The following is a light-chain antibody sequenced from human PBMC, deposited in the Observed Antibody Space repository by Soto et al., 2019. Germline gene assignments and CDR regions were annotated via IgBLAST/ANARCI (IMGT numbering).Light chain of an antibody. Sequence: QSALTQPASVSGSPGQSITISCTGTSSDVGTYNLVSWYQQHPDKAPKLIIYEAFKRPSGVSNRFSGSKSGNTASLTISGLQAEDEADYYCCSYASTTIYVFGTGTQLTVL. CDR3: CSYASTTIYV. CDR2: EAF. J-gene: IGLJ1*01. V-gene: IGLV2-23*01. CDR1: SSDVGTYNL.